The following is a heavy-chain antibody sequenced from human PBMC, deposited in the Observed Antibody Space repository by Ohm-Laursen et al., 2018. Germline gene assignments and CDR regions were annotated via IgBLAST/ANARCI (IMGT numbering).Heavy chain of an antibody. V-gene: IGHV3-48*03. CDR2: ISSSDSII. Sequence: SLRLSCAASGFIFSNYWMTWVRQAPGKGLEWVSYISSSDSIIYYADSVKGRFTISRDNAKNSLYLHMNSLRAEDTAVYYCAREYSNGFDYWGQGTLLTVSS. D-gene: IGHD3-22*01. CDR1: GFIFSNYW. J-gene: IGHJ4*02. CDR3: AREYSNGFDY.